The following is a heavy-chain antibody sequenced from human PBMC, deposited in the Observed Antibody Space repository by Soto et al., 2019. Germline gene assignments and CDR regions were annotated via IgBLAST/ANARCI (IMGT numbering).Heavy chain of an antibody. J-gene: IGHJ4*02. CDR1: GYNFAGYW. V-gene: IGHV5-51*01. D-gene: IGHD3-3*01. CDR3: ARGGVSTRTFDY. CDR2: IYPSDSDT. Sequence: GESLKISCKGCGYNFAGYWIAWVRQMPGKGLELMGIIYPSDSDTRYRPSFQGQVTISADKSISSAYLQWSSLRASDTAMYYCARGGVSTRTFDYWGQGTPVTVSS.